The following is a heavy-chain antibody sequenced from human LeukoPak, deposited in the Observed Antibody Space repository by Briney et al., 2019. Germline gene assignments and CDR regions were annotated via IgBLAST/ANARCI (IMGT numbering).Heavy chain of an antibody. CDR3: ARRVCSSTSCYGPDY. Sequence: ASVKVSCKASGYTFTSYGISWVRQAPGQGLEWMGWINPNSGGTNYAQKFQGRVTMTRDTSISTAYMELSRLRSDDTAVYYCARRVCSSTSCYGPDYWGQGTLVTVSS. CDR2: INPNSGGT. CDR1: GYTFTSYG. V-gene: IGHV1-2*02. J-gene: IGHJ4*02. D-gene: IGHD2-2*01.